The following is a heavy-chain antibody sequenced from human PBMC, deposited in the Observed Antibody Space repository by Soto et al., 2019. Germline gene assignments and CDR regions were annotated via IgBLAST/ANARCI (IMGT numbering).Heavy chain of an antibody. CDR1: GGTFSSYA. CDR3: AWDSSGYYDDAFDI. CDR2: IIPIFGTA. J-gene: IGHJ3*02. V-gene: IGHV1-69*13. D-gene: IGHD3-22*01. Sequence: ASVKVSCKASGGTFSSYAISWVRQAPGQGLEWMGGIIPIFGTANYAQKFQGRVTITADESTSTAYMELSSLRSEDTAVYYCAWDSSGYYDDAFDIWGQGTMVTVSS.